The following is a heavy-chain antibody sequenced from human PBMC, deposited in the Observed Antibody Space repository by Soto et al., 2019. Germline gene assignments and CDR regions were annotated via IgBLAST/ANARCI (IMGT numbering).Heavy chain of an antibody. CDR2: ISGSGGST. CDR1: GFTFSSYA. J-gene: IGHJ3*02. V-gene: IGHV3-23*01. Sequence: EVQLLESGGGLVQPGGSLRLSCAASGFTFSSYAMSWVRQAPGKGLEWVSAISGSGGSTYYADSVKGRFTISRDNSKXXXXXXXXXXXXXXXXXXXXXXXXXXXXXXXXXXGAFDIWGQGTMVTVSS. CDR3: XXXXXXXXXXXXXXGAFDI.